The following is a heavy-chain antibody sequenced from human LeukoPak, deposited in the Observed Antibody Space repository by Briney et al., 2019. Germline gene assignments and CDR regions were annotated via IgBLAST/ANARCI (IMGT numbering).Heavy chain of an antibody. Sequence: SETLSLTCAVSGYSISSSNWWGWIRQPPGKGLEWIGYIYYSGSTYYNPSLKSRVTMSVDTSRNQFSLKLSSVTAADTAVYYCARVQTPSGSGSYFFDYWGQGTLVTVSS. D-gene: IGHD3-10*01. V-gene: IGHV4-28*03. CDR1: GYSISSSNW. CDR3: ARVQTPSGSGSYFFDY. CDR2: IYYSGST. J-gene: IGHJ4*02.